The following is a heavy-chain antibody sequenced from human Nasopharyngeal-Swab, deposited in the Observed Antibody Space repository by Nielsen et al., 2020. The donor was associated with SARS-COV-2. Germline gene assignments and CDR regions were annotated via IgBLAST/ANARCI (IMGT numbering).Heavy chain of an antibody. Sequence: WIRQPPGKGLEWVSYISSSGSTIYYADSVKGRFTISRDNAKNSLYLQMNSLGAEDTAVYYCARDEGARVLWFGELSTYYYYGMDVWGQGTTVTVSS. V-gene: IGHV3-48*03. J-gene: IGHJ6*02. D-gene: IGHD3-10*01. CDR3: ARDEGARVLWFGELSTYYYYGMDV. CDR2: ISSSGSTI.